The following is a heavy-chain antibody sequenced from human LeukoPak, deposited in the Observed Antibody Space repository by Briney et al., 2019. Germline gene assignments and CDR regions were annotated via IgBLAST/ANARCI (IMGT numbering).Heavy chain of an antibody. V-gene: IGHV4-59*01. J-gene: IGHJ4*02. CDR3: AGRTGLGPPAMHPLDY. CDR2: IYYSGST. D-gene: IGHD5-18*01. CDR1: GGSISSYY. Sequence: SETLSLTCTVSGGSISSYYWSWIRRPPGTGQEWIGYIYYSGSTNYNPSLKSRVTISVDTSKNQFSLKLSSVTAADTAVYYCAGRTGLGPPAMHPLDYWGQGTLVTVSS.